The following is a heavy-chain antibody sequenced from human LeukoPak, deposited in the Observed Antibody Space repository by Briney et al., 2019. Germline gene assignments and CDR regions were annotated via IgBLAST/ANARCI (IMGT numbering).Heavy chain of an antibody. CDR1: GFTFGDYA. V-gene: IGHV3-49*03. CDR2: IRSKAYGGTT. J-gene: IGHJ6*02. Sequence: GGSLRLSCTASGFTFGDYAMSWFRQAPGKGLEWVGFIRSKAYGGTTEYAASVKGRFTISRDDSKSIACLQMNSLKTEDTAVYYCTRPNDAYGDYNVDYYYGMDVWGQGTTVTVSS. D-gene: IGHD4-17*01. CDR3: TRPNDAYGDYNVDYYYGMDV.